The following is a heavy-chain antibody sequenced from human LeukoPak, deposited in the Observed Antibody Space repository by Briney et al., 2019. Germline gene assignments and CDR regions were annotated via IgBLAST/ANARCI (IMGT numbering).Heavy chain of an antibody. CDR2: INHSGST. V-gene: IGHV4-39*07. CDR1: GGSIRSDNHY. J-gene: IGHJ4*02. Sequence: NPSETLSLTCSVSGGSIRSDNHYWAWIRQPPGKGLEWIGEINHSGSTNYNPSLKSRVTISVDTSKNQFSLKLSSVTAADTAVYYCARLDCSSTSCFLHYWGQGTLVTVSS. D-gene: IGHD2-2*01. CDR3: ARLDCSSTSCFLHY.